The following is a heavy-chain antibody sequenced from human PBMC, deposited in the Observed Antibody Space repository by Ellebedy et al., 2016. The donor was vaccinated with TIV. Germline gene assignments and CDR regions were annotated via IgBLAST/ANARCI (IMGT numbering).Heavy chain of an antibody. CDR2: IDPSDSYT. CDR1: GYSFTSYW. Sequence: GESLKISCKGSGYSFTSYWISWVRQMPGKGLEWMGRIDPSDSYTNYSPSFQGHVTISADKSISTAYLQWSSLKASDTAMYYCARGAGIAVAGSGWRGFPRDYWGQGTLVTVSS. J-gene: IGHJ4*02. V-gene: IGHV5-10-1*01. CDR3: ARGAGIAVAGSGWRGFPRDY. D-gene: IGHD6-19*01.